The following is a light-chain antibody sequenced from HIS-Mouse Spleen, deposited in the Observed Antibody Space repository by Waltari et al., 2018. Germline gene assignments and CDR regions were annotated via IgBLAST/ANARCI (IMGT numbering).Light chain of an antibody. CDR1: QSISSY. CDR2: AAS. J-gene: IGKJ2*01. Sequence: DIQMTQSPSSLSASVGDRVTITCRARQSISSYLNWYQQKPGKPPKLLIYAASSLQSGVPSRFSGSGSGTDFTLTISSLQPEDFATYYCQQSYSTPLYTFGQGTKLEIK. V-gene: IGKV1-39*01. CDR3: QQSYSTPLYT.